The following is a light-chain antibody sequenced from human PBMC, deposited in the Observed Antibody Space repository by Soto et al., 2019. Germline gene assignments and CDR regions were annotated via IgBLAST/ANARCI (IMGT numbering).Light chain of an antibody. J-gene: IGLJ1*01. Sequence: QSALTQPASVSGSPGQSITISCTGTSSDVGNYNLVSWYQQHPGKAPKLMIYEGSKRPSGVSNRFSGSKSGNTASLTISGLQAEDEADYYCCSYAGSSTFSYVFGTGTKVTV. CDR2: EGS. CDR3: CSYAGSSTFSYV. V-gene: IGLV2-23*03. CDR1: SSDVGNYNL.